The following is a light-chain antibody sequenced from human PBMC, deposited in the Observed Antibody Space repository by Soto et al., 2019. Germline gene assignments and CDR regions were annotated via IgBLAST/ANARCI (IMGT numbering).Light chain of an antibody. CDR2: GAS. CDR1: QSVSSN. Sequence: EIVLTQSPATLSVSPGERATLSCRASQSVSSNLAWYQQKPGQAPRLLIYGASTRATGIPARFSGSGSGTEFTLTIGSLQSEDFAIYYCHQYNKWPYTFGPGTKVDIK. CDR3: HQYNKWPYT. J-gene: IGKJ3*01. V-gene: IGKV3-15*01.